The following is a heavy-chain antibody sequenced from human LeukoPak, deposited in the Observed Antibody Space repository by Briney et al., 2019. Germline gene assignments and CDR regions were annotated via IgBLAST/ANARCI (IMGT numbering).Heavy chain of an antibody. CDR3: AKDTHFDWLIYWYFDL. D-gene: IGHD3-9*01. Sequence: GGSLRLSCAASGFTFSSYAMSWVRQAPGKGLEWVSAISGSGGSTYYADSVKGRFTISRDNSKNTLYLQMNSLRAEGTAVYYCAKDTHFDWLIYWYFDLWGRGTLVTVSS. CDR2: ISGSGGST. CDR1: GFTFSSYA. J-gene: IGHJ2*01. V-gene: IGHV3-23*01.